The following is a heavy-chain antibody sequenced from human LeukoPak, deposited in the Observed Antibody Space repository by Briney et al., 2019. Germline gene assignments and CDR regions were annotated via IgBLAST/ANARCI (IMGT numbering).Heavy chain of an antibody. V-gene: IGHV1-18*01. Sequence: ASVKVSCKTSGYTCTNYGISRVRQAPGLGLEWMDWISAYNGNTNYAQKVQGRVTMTTDTSTSTAYMELRSLRFDDTAVYYSARDQSVRLLQTSSTYFKHVFAIWGQGSMVTVSS. CDR3: ARDQSVRLLQTSSTYFKHVFAI. CDR1: GYTCTNYG. D-gene: IGHD6-13*01. J-gene: IGHJ3*02. CDR2: ISAYNGNT.